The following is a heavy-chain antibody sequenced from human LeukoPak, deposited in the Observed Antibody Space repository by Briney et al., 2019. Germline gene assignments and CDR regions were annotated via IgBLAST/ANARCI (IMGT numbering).Heavy chain of an antibody. V-gene: IGHV4-59*01. CDR2: IYYSGST. Sequence: SETLSLTCTVSGGSISSYYWSWIRQPPGKGLEWIGYIYYSGSTNYNPSLKSRVTISVDTSKNQFSLKLSSVTAADTAVYYCASSRYYYSGMDVWGQGTTVTVSS. J-gene: IGHJ6*02. CDR3: ASSRYYYSGMDV. CDR1: GGSISSYY. D-gene: IGHD6-6*01.